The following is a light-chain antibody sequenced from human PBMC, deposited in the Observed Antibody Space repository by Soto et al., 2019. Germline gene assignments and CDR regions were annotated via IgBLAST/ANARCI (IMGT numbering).Light chain of an antibody. J-gene: IGLJ1*01. CDR2: SNN. CDR1: SSNIGSSK. CDR3: AAWDDNLNGLYV. V-gene: IGLV1-44*01. Sequence: QSVLTQPPSASGTPGQRVTISCSGSSSNIGSSKVNWYQQLPGTAPKLLIYSNNQRPSGAPDRFSGSKSGTSASLAISGLQSEDEADYYCAAWDDNLNGLYVFGTGTKVTVL.